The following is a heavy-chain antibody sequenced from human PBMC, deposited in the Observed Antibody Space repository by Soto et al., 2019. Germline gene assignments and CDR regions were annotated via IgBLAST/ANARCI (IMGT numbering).Heavy chain of an antibody. J-gene: IGHJ4*02. CDR1: GGTFSSYA. D-gene: IGHD5-18*01. CDR2: IIPIFGTA. Sequence: QVQLVQSGAEVKKPGSSVNVSCTASGGTFSSYAISWVRQAPGQGLEWVGGIIPIFGTANYAQKFQGRVTITADESTSTAYMELSSLRSEDTAVYYCARAPPATAMVRSFDYWGQGTLVTVSS. V-gene: IGHV1-69*01. CDR3: ARAPPATAMVRSFDY.